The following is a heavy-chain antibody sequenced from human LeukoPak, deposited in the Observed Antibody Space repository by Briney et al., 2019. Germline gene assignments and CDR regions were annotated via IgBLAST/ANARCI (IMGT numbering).Heavy chain of an antibody. CDR1: GFTFDDYG. Sequence: HAGGSLRLSCAASGFTFDDYGMSWVRQAPGKGLEWVSAISGSGGSTYYADSVKGRFTISRDNSKNTLYLQMNSLRAEDTAVYYCAKANYLGCLDYWGQGTLVTVSS. CDR2: ISGSGGST. J-gene: IGHJ4*02. V-gene: IGHV3-23*01. D-gene: IGHD7-27*01. CDR3: AKANYLGCLDY.